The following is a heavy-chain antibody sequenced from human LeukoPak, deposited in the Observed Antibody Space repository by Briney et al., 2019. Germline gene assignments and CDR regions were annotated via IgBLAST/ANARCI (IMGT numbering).Heavy chain of an antibody. D-gene: IGHD3-22*01. CDR3: AKDANYFDSSGYLIPFDY. V-gene: IGHV3-23*01. J-gene: IGHJ4*02. CDR1: GFTFSRFA. Sequence: PGGSLRLSCAASGFTFSRFAMSWVRQAPGKDLEWVSSISGSDGTTYYAESVEGRFTISRDNSKNILYPQMNSLRADDTAVYYCAKDANYFDSSGYLIPFDYWGQGTLVTVSS. CDR2: ISGSDGTT.